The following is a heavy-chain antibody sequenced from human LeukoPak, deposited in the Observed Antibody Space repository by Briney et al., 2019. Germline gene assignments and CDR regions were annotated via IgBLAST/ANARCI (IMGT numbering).Heavy chain of an antibody. D-gene: IGHD1-14*01. CDR1: GFTFSSYS. V-gene: IGHV3-21*01. CDR3: AVTIEATADY. J-gene: IGHJ4*02. CDR2: ISSSSSYI. Sequence: GGSLRLSCAASGFTFSSYSMNWVRQVPGKGLEWVSSISSSSSYIYYADSVKGRFTISRDNAKNSLYLQMNSLRAEDTAVYYCAVTIEATADYWGQGTLVTVSS.